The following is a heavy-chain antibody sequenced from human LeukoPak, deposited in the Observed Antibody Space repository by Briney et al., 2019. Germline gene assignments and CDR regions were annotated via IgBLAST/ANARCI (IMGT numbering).Heavy chain of an antibody. CDR3: AKDITPTDSYDSSASDY. CDR2: ISWNSGSI. V-gene: IGHV3-9*01. D-gene: IGHD3-22*01. J-gene: IGHJ4*02. Sequence: AGRSLRLSCAASGFTFDDCAMHWVRQAPGKGLEWVSGISWNSGSIGYADSVKGRFTISRDNAKNSLYLQMNSLRAEDAALYYCAKDITPTDSYDSSASDYWGQGTLVTVSS. CDR1: GFTFDDCA.